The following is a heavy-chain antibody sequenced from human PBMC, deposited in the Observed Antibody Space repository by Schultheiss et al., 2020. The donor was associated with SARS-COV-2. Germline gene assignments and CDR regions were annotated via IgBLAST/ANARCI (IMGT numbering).Heavy chain of an antibody. CDR2: ISYDGSNK. CDR3: ARVNTATHYYYYGMDV. D-gene: IGHD5-18*01. V-gene: IGHV3-30*03. CDR1: GFTFSSYG. Sequence: GGSLRLSCAASGFTFSSYGMHWVRQAPGKGLEWVAVISYDGSNKYYADSVKGRFTISRDNSKNTLYLQMNSLRAEDTAVYYCARVNTATHYYYYGMDVWGQGTTVTVSS. J-gene: IGHJ6*02.